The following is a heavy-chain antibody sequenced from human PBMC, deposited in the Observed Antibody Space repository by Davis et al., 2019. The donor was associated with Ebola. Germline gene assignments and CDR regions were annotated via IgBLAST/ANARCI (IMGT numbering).Heavy chain of an antibody. V-gene: IGHV3-30*02. D-gene: IGHD6-19*01. CDR3: AREGVSSGRAGSFDY. CDR2: FPIDGGYT. CDR1: GFSFRDTD. J-gene: IGHJ4*02. Sequence: PGGSLRLSCEASGFSFRDTDMNWVRQAPGKGLEWVALFPIDGGYTQYGDAVKGRFTISRDVSKNTVSLQMNSLRADDTAVYYCAREGVSSGRAGSFDYWGQGVLVTVSS.